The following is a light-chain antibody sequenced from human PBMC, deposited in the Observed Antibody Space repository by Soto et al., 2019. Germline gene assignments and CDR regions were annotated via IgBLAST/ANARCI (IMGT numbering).Light chain of an antibody. V-gene: IGLV1-47*01. J-gene: IGLJ1*01. CDR1: SSNIGSNY. Sequence: QSVLTQPPSASGTPGQRVTISCSGSSSNIGSNYVYWYQQLPGTAPKLLIYRNNQRPSGVPDRFSGSKSGTSASLAISVLRSEDEADYYRAAWDDTLRGRVFGTGTKVTVL. CDR3: AAWDDTLRGRV. CDR2: RNN.